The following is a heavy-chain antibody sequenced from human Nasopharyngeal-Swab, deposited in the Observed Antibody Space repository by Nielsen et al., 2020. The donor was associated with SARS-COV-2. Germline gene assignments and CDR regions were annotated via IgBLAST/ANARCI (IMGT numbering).Heavy chain of an antibody. Sequence: WIRQPPGKGLEWIGSIYYSGSTYYNPSLKSRVTISVDTSKNQFSLKLSSVTAADTAVYYCATERVIAVAGTFGAKFDYWGQGTLVTVSS. J-gene: IGHJ4*02. V-gene: IGHV4-39*01. CDR2: IYYSGST. CDR3: ATERVIAVAGTFGAKFDY. D-gene: IGHD6-19*01.